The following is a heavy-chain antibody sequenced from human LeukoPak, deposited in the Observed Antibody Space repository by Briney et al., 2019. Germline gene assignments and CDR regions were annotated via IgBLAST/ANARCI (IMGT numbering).Heavy chain of an antibody. D-gene: IGHD4-17*01. CDR1: GFTFNNYG. V-gene: IGHV3-21*01. J-gene: IGHJ4*02. CDR2: IRSSSTYI. Sequence: GGSLRLSCAASGFTFNNYGMNWVRQAPGKGLEWVSSIRSSSTYIYYADSVKGRFTISRDNVKNSLYLQMNSLRAEDTAVYYCARDYGDRCFDYWGQGTLVTVSS. CDR3: ARDYGDRCFDY.